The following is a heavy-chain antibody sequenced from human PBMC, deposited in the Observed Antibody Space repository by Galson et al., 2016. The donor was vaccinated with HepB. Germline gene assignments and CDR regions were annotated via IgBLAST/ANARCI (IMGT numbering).Heavy chain of an antibody. CDR1: GFTFSSYA. J-gene: IGHJ4*02. D-gene: IGHD3-22*01. V-gene: IGHV3-23*01. CDR2: ISPGGDST. Sequence: LRLSCAASGFTFSSYAMSWVRLAPGKGLEWVSAISPGGDSTYYTDSVKGRFTISRDSSKNTLYLQMNSLRAVDTAVYYCATIRGNTFGYYLYYFDYWGQGTLVTVSS. CDR3: ATIRGNTFGYYLYYFDY.